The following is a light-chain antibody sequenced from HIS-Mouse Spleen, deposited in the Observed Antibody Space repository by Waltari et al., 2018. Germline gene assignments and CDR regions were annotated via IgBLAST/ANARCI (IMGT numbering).Light chain of an antibody. V-gene: IGLV2-23*01. Sequence: QSALTQPASVSGSPGPSIPLSCTGTSSDVGSYNLVSWYQQHPGKAPKLMIYEGSKRPSGVSNRFSGSKSGNTASLTISGLQAEDEADYYCCSYAGSSTWVFGGGTKLTVL. CDR3: CSYAGSSTWV. J-gene: IGLJ3*02. CDR2: EGS. CDR1: SSDVGSYNL.